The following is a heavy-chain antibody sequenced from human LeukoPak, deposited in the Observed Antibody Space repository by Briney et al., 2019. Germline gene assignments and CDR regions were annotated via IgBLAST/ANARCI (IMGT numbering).Heavy chain of an antibody. J-gene: IGHJ4*02. CDR3: AKGGKWDVTLFDY. CDR1: GFTFSDYY. Sequence: GGSLRLSCSASGFTFSDYYMSWLRQAPGKGLEYLSYISGTSSDTNYADSVRGRFTISRDNSKNTLYLQVNRLRAEDTAVYYCAKGGKWDVTLFDYWGQGTLVTVSS. D-gene: IGHD1-26*01. V-gene: IGHV3-11*05. CDR2: ISGTSSDT.